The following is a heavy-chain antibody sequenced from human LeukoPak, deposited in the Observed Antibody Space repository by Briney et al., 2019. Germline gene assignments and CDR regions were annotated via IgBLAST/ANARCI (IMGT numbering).Heavy chain of an antibody. CDR3: ARDLMT. CDR2: IYYSGST. Sequence: SETLSLTCAVYGGSFSGYYWSWIRQPPGKGLEWIGSIYYSGSTYYNPSLKSRVTISVDTSRNQFSLKLNSVTAADTAVYYCARDLMTWGQGTLVTVSS. J-gene: IGHJ4*02. V-gene: IGHV4-34*01. CDR1: GGSFSGYY.